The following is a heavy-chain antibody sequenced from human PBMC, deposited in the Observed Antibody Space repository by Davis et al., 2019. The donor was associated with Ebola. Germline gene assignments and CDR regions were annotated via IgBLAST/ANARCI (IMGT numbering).Heavy chain of an antibody. CDR2: INPNSGGT. CDR3: ARDTEWLRKVLVGYYYGMDV. Sequence: ASVKVSCKASGYTFTGYYMHWVRQAPGQGLEWMGWINPNSGGTNYAQKFQGWVTMTRNTSISTAYMELSSLRSEDTAVYYCARDTEWLRKVLVGYYYGMDVWGQGTTVTVSS. CDR1: GYTFTGYY. J-gene: IGHJ6*02. D-gene: IGHD5-12*01. V-gene: IGHV1-2*04.